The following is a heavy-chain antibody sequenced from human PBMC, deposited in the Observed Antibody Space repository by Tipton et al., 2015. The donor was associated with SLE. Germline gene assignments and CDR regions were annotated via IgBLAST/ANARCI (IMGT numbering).Heavy chain of an antibody. CDR2: INPNSGGT. Sequence: QLVQSGAEEKKPGASVKVSCKASGYTFTGYYMHWVRQAPGQGLEWMGWINPNSGGTNYAQKFQGRVTMTRDTSASTVYMEVRGLRVDDTGVYFCAREGGDDGSYDFGYYMDVWGKGSTVAVSS. CDR1: GYTFTGYY. D-gene: IGHD4-17*01. V-gene: IGHV1-2*02. CDR3: AREGGDDGSYDFGYYMDV. J-gene: IGHJ6*03.